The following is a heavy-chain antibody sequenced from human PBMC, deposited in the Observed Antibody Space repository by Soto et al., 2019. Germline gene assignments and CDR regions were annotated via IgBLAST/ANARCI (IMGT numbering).Heavy chain of an antibody. D-gene: IGHD3-10*01. Sequence: EEQVLESGGGLVQPGGSLRLSCIASGFSFSSYGMSWVRQAPGKGLEWVSGISGGNDRTYYADSVKGRFTISRDNSKETIYLQMNSLRADDTPVYYCAKEVRYITVIRGNFDCWGQGPLVTASA. CDR3: AKEVRYITVIRGNFDC. J-gene: IGHJ4*02. CDR2: ISGGNDRT. V-gene: IGHV3-23*01. CDR1: GFSFSSYG.